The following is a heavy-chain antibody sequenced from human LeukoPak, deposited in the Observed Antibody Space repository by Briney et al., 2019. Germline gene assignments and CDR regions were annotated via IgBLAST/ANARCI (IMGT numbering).Heavy chain of an antibody. CDR1: GSTFSSYT. V-gene: IGHV1-69*02. D-gene: IGHD3-22*01. CDR2: IIPILGIA. CDR3: ARALMIVGAFDI. J-gene: IGHJ3*02. Sequence: SVKVSCKASGSTFSSYTISWVRQAPGQGLEWMGRIIPILGIANYAQKFQGRVTITADKSTSTAYMELSSLRSEDTAVYYCARALMIVGAFDIWGQGTMVTVSS.